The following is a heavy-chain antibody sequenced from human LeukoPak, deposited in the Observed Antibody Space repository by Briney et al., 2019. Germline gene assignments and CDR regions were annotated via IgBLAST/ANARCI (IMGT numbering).Heavy chain of an antibody. J-gene: IGHJ4*02. CDR2: ISGSGGST. V-gene: IGHV3-23*01. D-gene: IGHD3-3*01. CDR3: AKGTYYDFWSGPGH. CDR1: GFTFSSYA. Sequence: GGSLRLSCAASGFTFSSYAMSWVRQAPGKGLEWVSAISGSGGSTYYADSVKGRFTISRDNSKNTLYLQMNSLRAEDTAVYYCAKGTYYDFWSGPGHWGQGTPVTVSS.